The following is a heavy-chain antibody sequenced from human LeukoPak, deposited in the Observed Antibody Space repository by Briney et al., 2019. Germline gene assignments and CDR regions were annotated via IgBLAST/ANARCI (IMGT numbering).Heavy chain of an antibody. J-gene: IGHJ6*03. CDR2: IYHSGST. D-gene: IGHD6-13*01. CDR1: GYSISSGYY. V-gene: IGHV4-38-2*02. CDR3: ARVYTGSSWDYYYYMDV. Sequence: SETLSLTCTVSGYSISSGYYWGWIRQPPGKGLEWIGNIYHSGSTYYNPSLKSRVTISIDTSKNQFSLTLSSVTAADTAVYYCARVYTGSSWDYYYYMDVWGKGTTVTVSS.